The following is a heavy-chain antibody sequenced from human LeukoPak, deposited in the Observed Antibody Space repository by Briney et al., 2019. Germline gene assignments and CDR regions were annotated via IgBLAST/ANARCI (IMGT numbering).Heavy chain of an antibody. Sequence: GGSLRLSCAVSGFAFGSEAMSWVRQSPARGLEWVASISPGGGTTYYADYVKGRFTISRDNSKNTLYLQMNSLRAEDTAVYYCAKDLGSGWSFDYWGQGTLVTVSS. D-gene: IGHD6-19*01. CDR1: GFAFGSEA. J-gene: IGHJ4*02. CDR3: AKDLGSGWSFDY. V-gene: IGHV3-23*01. CDR2: ISPGGGTT.